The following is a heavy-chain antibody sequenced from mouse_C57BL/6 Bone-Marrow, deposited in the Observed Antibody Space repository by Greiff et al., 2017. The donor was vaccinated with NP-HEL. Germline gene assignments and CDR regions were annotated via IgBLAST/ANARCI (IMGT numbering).Heavy chain of an antibody. V-gene: IGHV1-76*01. CDR1: GYTFTDYY. J-gene: IGHJ2*01. Sequence: QVQLKQSGAELVRPGASVKLSCKASGYTFTDYYINWVKQRPGQGLEWIARIYPGSGNTYYNEKFKGKATLTAEKSSSTAYMQLSSLTSEDSAVYFCVGIYYDYDHYFDYWGQGTTLTVSS. CDR3: VGIYYDYDHYFDY. D-gene: IGHD2-4*01. CDR2: IYPGSGNT.